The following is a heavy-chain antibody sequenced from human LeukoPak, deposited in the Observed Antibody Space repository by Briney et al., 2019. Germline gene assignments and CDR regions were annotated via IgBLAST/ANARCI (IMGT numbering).Heavy chain of an antibody. D-gene: IGHD2-2*01. CDR1: EYTFTTYW. CDR2: IYPGDSDT. V-gene: IGHV5-51*03. Sequence: KPGESLKISCEGSEYTFTTYWIGWVRQMPGKGLEWMGIIYPGDSDTRYSPSLQGQVTISADKSISTAYLQWSSLKASDTAMYYCARLARDIVVVPAAQYYYMDVWGKGTTVTVS. J-gene: IGHJ6*03. CDR3: ARLARDIVVVPAAQYYYMDV.